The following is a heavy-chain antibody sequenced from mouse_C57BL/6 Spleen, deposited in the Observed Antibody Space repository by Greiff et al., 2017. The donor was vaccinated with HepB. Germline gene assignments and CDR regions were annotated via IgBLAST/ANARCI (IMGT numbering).Heavy chain of an antibody. CDR1: GYTFTDYN. J-gene: IGHJ4*01. CDR3: ARRATVGGHYYAMDY. V-gene: IGHV1-18*01. CDR2: INPNNGGT. Sequence: VQLQQSGPELVKPGASVKIPCKASGYTFTDYNMDWVKQSHGKSLEWIGDINPNNGGTIYNQKFKGKATLTVDKSSSTAYMELRSLTSEDTAVYYCARRATVGGHYYAMDYWGQGTSVTVSS. D-gene: IGHD1-1*01.